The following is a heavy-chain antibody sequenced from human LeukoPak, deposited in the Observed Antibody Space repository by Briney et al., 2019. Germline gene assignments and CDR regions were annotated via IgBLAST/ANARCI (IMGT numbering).Heavy chain of an antibody. Sequence: GGSLRLSCAASGFTFDDYGMSWVRQAPGKGLEWVSGINWNGGGTGYADSVKGRFTISRDNAKNSLYLQMNSLRAEDTALYYCARDRVAAASDAFDIWGQGTMVTVSS. CDR3: ARDRVAAASDAFDI. CDR1: GFTFDDYG. J-gene: IGHJ3*02. V-gene: IGHV3-20*04. CDR2: INWNGGGT. D-gene: IGHD6-13*01.